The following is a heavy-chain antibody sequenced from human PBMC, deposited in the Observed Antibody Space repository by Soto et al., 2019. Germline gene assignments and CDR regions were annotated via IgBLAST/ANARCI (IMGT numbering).Heavy chain of an antibody. CDR3: TRDVAVGILDD. D-gene: IGHD1-26*01. CDR1: GFSFSTYW. Sequence: EVQLVESGGGLVQPGGSLRLSCAASGFSFSTYWMHWVRQAPGKGLVWVSRINSDGSSTRYADSVKGRFTISRDNAKNTLYLQMKSLRAEDTAVYYCTRDVAVGILDDWGQGILGTVSS. V-gene: IGHV3-74*01. CDR2: INSDGSST. J-gene: IGHJ4*02.